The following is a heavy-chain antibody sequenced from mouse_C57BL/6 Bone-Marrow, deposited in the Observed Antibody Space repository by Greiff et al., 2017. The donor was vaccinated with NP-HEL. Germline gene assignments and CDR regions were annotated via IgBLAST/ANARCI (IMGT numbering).Heavy chain of an antibody. CDR3: ASLPHTAQAGGFAY. Sequence: VQLQQPGAELVKPGASVKLSCKASGYTFTSYWMQWVKQRPGQGLEWIGEIDPSDSYTNYNQKFKGKATLTVDKSSSTAYMQLSSLTSEDSAVYYCASLPHTAQAGGFAYWGQGTLVTVSA. D-gene: IGHD3-2*02. CDR2: IDPSDSYT. J-gene: IGHJ3*01. CDR1: GYTFTSYW. V-gene: IGHV1-50*01.